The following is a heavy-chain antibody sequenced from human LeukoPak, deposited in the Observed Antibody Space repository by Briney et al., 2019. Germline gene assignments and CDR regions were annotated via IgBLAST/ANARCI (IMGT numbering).Heavy chain of an antibody. CDR3: ARHRRDYYGSGRMYYFDY. D-gene: IGHD3-10*01. CDR2: IYYSGIT. CDR1: GGSISSSSYY. Sequence: SETLSLTCTVSGGSISSSSYYWGWIRQPPGKGLEWIGSIYYSGITYYNPSLKNRVTISVDTSKNQFSLKLSSVTAADTAVYYCARHRRDYYGSGRMYYFDYWGQGTLVTVSS. V-gene: IGHV4-39*01. J-gene: IGHJ4*02.